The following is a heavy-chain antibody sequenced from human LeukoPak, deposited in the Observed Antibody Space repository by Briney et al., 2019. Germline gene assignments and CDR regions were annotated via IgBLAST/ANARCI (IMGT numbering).Heavy chain of an antibody. V-gene: IGHV4-39*01. CDR3: ARGSFGSNDY. J-gene: IGHJ4*02. CDR1: GGSISSSSYY. D-gene: IGHD3-10*01. CDR2: IYYSGST. Sequence: SETLSLTCTVSGGSISSSSYYWGWIRQPPGKGLEWIGSIYYSGSTYYNPSLKSRVTTSVDTSKNQFSLKLSSVTAADTAVYYCARGSFGSNDYWGQGTLVTVSS.